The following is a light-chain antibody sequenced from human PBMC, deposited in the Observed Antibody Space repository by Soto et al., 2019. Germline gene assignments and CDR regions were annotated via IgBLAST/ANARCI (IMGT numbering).Light chain of an antibody. V-gene: IGKV1-39*01. CDR1: QSISNH. CDR3: QQLSSYPST. Sequence: DIPLTQYPSSLSASVEDRVIITCRASQSISNHLYWYHQKPGKAPKLLIFAASRLVSGVPSGFRCSRSGTDFTLTVSGLQPEDFATYYCQQLSSYPSTFGGGTKVDIK. J-gene: IGKJ4*01. CDR2: AAS.